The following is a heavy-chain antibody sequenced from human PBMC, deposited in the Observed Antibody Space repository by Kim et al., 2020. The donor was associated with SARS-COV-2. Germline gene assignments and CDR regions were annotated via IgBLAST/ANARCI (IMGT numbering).Heavy chain of an antibody. CDR3: AKCALGNQNDAFDI. V-gene: IGHV3-23*01. Sequence: YADSVKGRFTISTDNTKNTLYLQMNSLRVDDTAIYYGAKCALGNQNDAFDIWGQWTMVTVSS. J-gene: IGHJ3*02. D-gene: IGHD3-16*01.